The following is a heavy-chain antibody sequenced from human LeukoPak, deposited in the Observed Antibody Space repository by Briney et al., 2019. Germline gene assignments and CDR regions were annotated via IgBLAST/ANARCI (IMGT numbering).Heavy chain of an antibody. CDR2: ISGSGGST. D-gene: IGHD3-22*01. J-gene: IGHJ3*02. V-gene: IGHV3-23*01. CDR3: ARGVYYYDSSGPAAFDI. CDR1: GFTFSSYA. Sequence: GGSLRPSCAASGFTFSSYAMSWVRQAPGKGLEWVSAISGSGGSTYYADSVKGRFTISRDNSKNTLYLQMNSLRAEDTAVYYCARGVYYYDSSGPAAFDIWGQGTMVTVSS.